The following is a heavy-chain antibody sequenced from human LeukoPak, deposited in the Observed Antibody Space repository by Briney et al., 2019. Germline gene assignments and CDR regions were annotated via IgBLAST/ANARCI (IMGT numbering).Heavy chain of an antibody. CDR2: TYYRSKWYN. J-gene: IGHJ4*02. CDR3: ARADLGTVMYSSSWQFDY. Sequence: SQTLSLTCAISGDSVSSNSAAWNWIRQSPSRGLEWLGRTYYRSKWYNDYAVSVKSRITINPDTSKNQFSLQLNSVTPEDTAVYYCARADLGTVMYSSSWQFDYWGQGTLVTVSS. CDR1: GDSVSSNSAA. V-gene: IGHV6-1*01. D-gene: IGHD6-13*01.